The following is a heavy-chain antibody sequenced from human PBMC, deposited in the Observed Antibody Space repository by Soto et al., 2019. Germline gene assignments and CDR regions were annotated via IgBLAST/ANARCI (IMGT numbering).Heavy chain of an antibody. J-gene: IGHJ4*02. D-gene: IGHD6-13*01. CDR2: IWYDGSNK. CDR3: ARDEISIWYLLCPGY. CDR1: GFTFSSYG. Sequence: QVQLVESGGGVVQPGRSLRLSCAASGFTFSSYGMHWVRQAPGKGLEWVAVIWYDGSNKYYADSVKGRFTISRDNSKNTLYLQMNSRRAEDTAVYYCARDEISIWYLLCPGYRGQGTLVTVTS. V-gene: IGHV3-33*01.